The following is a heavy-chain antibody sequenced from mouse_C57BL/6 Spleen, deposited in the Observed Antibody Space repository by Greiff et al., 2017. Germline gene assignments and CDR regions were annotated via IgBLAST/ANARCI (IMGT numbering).Heavy chain of an antibody. V-gene: IGHV5-17*01. CDR3: ARRALYDYDDAMDY. CDR2: ISSGSSTI. CDR1: GFTFSDYG. D-gene: IGHD2-4*01. J-gene: IGHJ4*01. Sequence: DVHLVESGGGLVKPGGSLKLSCAASGFTFSDYGMHWVRQAPGKGLEWVAYISSGSSTIYYADTVKGRFTISRDNAKNTLFLQMTSLRSEDTAMYYCARRALYDYDDAMDYWGQGPSVTVSS.